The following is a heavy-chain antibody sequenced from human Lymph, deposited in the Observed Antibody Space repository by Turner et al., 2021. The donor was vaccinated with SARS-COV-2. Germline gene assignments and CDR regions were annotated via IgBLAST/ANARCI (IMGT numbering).Heavy chain of an antibody. D-gene: IGHD3-10*01. CDR2: ISSRGSYI. V-gene: IGHV3-21*01. CDR3: AREKLGELFDY. J-gene: IGHJ4*02. CDR1: GFTFSSYS. Sequence: EVQLVESGGGLVKPGGSLRLSCAASGFTFSSYSMSWVRQAPGKGLEWVSSISSRGSYIYYSDSVKGRFTISRDNAKNSLYLQMNSLRADDTAVYYCAREKLGELFDYWGQGTLVTVSS.